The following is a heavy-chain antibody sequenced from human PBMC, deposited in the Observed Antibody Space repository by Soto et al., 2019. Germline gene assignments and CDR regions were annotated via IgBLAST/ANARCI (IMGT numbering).Heavy chain of an antibody. J-gene: IGHJ4*02. V-gene: IGHV1-8*01. CDR2: MNPNSGNT. Sequence: ASVKVSCKASGGTFTSYDINWVRQATGKGLEWMGWMNPNSGNTGYAQKFQGRVTMTRNTSISTAYMELSSLRSEDTAVYYCARGLLWFGELLRPFDYWGQGTLVTVSS. D-gene: IGHD3-10*01. CDR3: ARGLLWFGELLRPFDY. CDR1: GGTFTSYD.